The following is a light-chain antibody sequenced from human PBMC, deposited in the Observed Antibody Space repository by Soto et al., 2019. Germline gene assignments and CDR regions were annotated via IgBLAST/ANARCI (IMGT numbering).Light chain of an antibody. J-gene: IGKJ4*01. Sequence: DIQMTQSPSTLSASVGDRVTMTCRSSQSISSWLAWYQQKPGKAPKLLIYDASSLESGVPSRFSGSGSGTEFTLTISSLQPDDFATYYCLQYNSYPLTFGGGTKVDIK. CDR1: QSISSW. CDR3: LQYNSYPLT. CDR2: DAS. V-gene: IGKV1-5*01.